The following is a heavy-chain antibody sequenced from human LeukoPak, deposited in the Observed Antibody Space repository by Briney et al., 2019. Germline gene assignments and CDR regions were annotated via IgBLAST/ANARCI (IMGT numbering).Heavy chain of an antibody. V-gene: IGHV1-3*04. D-gene: IGHD3-22*01. Sequence: ASVKVSCKASGYTFTSYAMHWVRQAPGQRLEWMGWINTGNGNTQYSQKFQGRVTITRDTSASTAYMELSSLRSEDTAGYYCARSSGYPFFQHWGQGTLVTVSS. J-gene: IGHJ1*01. CDR1: GYTFTSYA. CDR3: ARSSGYPFFQH. CDR2: INTGNGNT.